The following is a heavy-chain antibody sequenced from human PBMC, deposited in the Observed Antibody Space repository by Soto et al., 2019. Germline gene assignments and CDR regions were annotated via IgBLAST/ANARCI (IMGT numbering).Heavy chain of an antibody. J-gene: IGHJ5*02. V-gene: IGHV4-59*12. CDR3: ARDGHMIESWFDP. CDR1: GASISNYF. D-gene: IGHD3-22*01. Sequence: PSETLSLTCNVSGASISNYFWNWIRQSPGKGLEWIGYIYYSGSTYYNPSLKSRVTISVDTSKNQFSLKLSSVTAADTAVYYCARDGHMIESWFDPWGQGTLVTVSS. CDR2: IYYSGST.